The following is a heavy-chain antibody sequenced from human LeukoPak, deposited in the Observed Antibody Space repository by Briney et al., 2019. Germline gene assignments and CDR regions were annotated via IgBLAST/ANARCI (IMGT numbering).Heavy chain of an antibody. Sequence: GGSLRLSCAASGFIFSSYAMSWVRQAPGKGLEWVSTISGSGGSTYYADSVKGRFTISRDNSKNTVYLQMNSLRAEDTAVYYCAKDSTYYYGSGRNWFDPWGQGTLVTVSS. D-gene: IGHD3-10*01. V-gene: IGHV3-23*01. CDR3: AKDSTYYYGSGRNWFDP. J-gene: IGHJ5*02. CDR2: ISGSGGST. CDR1: GFIFSSYA.